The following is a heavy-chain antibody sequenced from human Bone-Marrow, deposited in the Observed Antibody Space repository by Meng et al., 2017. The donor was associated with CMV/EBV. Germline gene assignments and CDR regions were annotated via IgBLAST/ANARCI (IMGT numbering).Heavy chain of an antibody. D-gene: IGHD3-3*01. V-gene: IGHV3-7*01. Sequence: GESLKISCAASGFTFSSYAMSWVRQAPGKGLEWVANIKQDGSEKYYVDPVKGRFTISRDNAKNSLYLQMNSLRAEDTAVYYCAKTLWSGYSIDAFDIWGQGTMVTVSS. CDR1: GFTFSSYA. CDR2: IKQDGSEK. J-gene: IGHJ3*02. CDR3: AKTLWSGYSIDAFDI.